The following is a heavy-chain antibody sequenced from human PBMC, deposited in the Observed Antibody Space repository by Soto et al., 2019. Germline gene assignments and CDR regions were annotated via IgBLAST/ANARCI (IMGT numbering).Heavy chain of an antibody. J-gene: IGHJ6*02. Sequence: QVQLVESGGGVVQPGRSLRLSCAASGFTFSTYAMHWVRQAPGKGLEWVAVISYDGTKKYYADSVKGRLTISRDNSKNTLNLQMNSLRDEDTAVYYCARAESGDYAQNDYYYYGMDVWGRGTTVTVSS. CDR3: ARAESGDYAQNDYYYYGMDV. V-gene: IGHV3-30-3*01. CDR2: ISYDGTKK. D-gene: IGHD4-17*01. CDR1: GFTFSTYA.